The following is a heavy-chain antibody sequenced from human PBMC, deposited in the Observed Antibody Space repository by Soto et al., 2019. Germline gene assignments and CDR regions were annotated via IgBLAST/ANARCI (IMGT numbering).Heavy chain of an antibody. CDR1: GGTFSSYA. D-gene: IGHD5-12*01. Sequence: QVQLVQSGAEVKKPGSSVKVSCKASGGTFSSYAISWVRQAPGQGLEWMGGIIPIFGTANYAQKFQGRVTITADESTSTAYMELSSLRSEDTAVYYCARDRGIFRDGYKGYYFDYWGQGTLVTVSS. CDR2: IIPIFGTA. J-gene: IGHJ4*02. CDR3: ARDRGIFRDGYKGYYFDY. V-gene: IGHV1-69*01.